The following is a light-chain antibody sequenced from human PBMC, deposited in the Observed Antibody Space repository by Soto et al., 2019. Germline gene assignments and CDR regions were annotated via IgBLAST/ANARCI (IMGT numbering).Light chain of an antibody. CDR1: SSNIGAGYD. CDR2: INT. Sequence: QSVLTQPPSVSGAPGQRVTISCTGSSSNIGAGYDVHWYQQLPGTAPKLLIYINTNRPSGVPDRFSGSKSDTSASLAITGLQAEDEGDYYCHSYDSSLSAGVFGGGTKLTVL. V-gene: IGLV1-40*01. J-gene: IGLJ3*02. CDR3: HSYDSSLSAGV.